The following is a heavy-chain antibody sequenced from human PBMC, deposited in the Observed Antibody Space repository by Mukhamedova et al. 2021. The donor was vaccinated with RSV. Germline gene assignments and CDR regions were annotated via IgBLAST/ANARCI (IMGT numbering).Heavy chain of an antibody. CDR3: ASGDSGIAAAGTPHDY. D-gene: IGHD6-13*01. CDR2: ISYDGSNK. V-gene: IGHV3-30-3*01. J-gene: IGHJ4*02. Sequence: GKGLEWVAVISYDGSNKYYADSVKGRFTISRDNSKNTLYLQMNSLRAEDTAVYYCASGDSGIAAAGTPHDYWGQGTLVTVSS.